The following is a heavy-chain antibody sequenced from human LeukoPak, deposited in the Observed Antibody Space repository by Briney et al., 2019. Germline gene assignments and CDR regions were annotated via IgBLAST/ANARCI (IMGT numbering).Heavy chain of an antibody. CDR1: GFTFSSYN. D-gene: IGHD5-12*01. V-gene: IGHV3-21*01. J-gene: IGHJ4*02. CDR2: ISSSSSYI. CDR3: ARGGDIVATTNYFDY. Sequence: GGSLRLSCAASGFTFSSYNMNWVRQAPGKGLEWVSSISSSSSYIYYADSVKGRFTISRDNAKNSLYLQMNSLRAEDTAVYYCARGGDIVATTNYFDYWAREPWSPSPQ.